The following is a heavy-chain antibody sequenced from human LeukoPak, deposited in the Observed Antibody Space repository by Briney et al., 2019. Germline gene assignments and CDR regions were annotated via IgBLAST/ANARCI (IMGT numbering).Heavy chain of an antibody. CDR1: GGTFSSYA. J-gene: IGHJ4*02. CDR2: IIPIFGTA. CDR3: ARDLKGEFDYFDY. Sequence: ASVKVSCKASGGTFSSYAISWVRQAPGQGLEWMGGIIPIFGTANYAQKFQGRVTITADESTSTAYMELSSLRSEDTAVYYCARDLKGEFDYFDYWGQGTLVTVSS. D-gene: IGHD3-16*01. V-gene: IGHV1-69*13.